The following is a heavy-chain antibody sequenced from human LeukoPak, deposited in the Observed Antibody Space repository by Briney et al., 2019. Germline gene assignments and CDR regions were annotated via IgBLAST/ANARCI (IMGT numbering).Heavy chain of an antibody. V-gene: IGHV1-8*01. J-gene: IGHJ4*02. CDR3: ARISNIWSDHRKTGDY. Sequence: ASVKVSCKASGYTFTSYEINWVRQATGQGPEWVGWMNPNSGNTGYTQKFQGRVTMTRNTAISTAYMELSSLRSEDTAVYYCARISNIWSDHRKTGDYWGQGTLVTVSS. CDR2: MNPNSGNT. CDR1: GYTFTSYE. D-gene: IGHD3-3*01.